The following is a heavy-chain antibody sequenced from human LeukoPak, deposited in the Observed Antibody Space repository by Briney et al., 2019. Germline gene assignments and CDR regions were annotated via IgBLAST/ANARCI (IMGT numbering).Heavy chain of an antibody. D-gene: IGHD2/OR15-2a*01. J-gene: IGHJ4*02. CDR1: GYTSTVYY. V-gene: IGHV1-2*02. CDR2: INPNSGGT. CDR3: ARDPTFGSAMPVY. Sequence: ASVKVSSKAPGYTSTVYYMQSVRQAPGQGLEWMGWINPNSGGTNYAQKFQGRVTMTRDTSISTAYMELSRLRSDDTAVYYCARDPTFGSAMPVYGGKGPLVTVSS.